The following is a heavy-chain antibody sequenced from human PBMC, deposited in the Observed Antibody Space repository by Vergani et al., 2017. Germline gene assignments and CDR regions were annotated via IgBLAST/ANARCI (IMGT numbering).Heavy chain of an antibody. Sequence: QVQLQESGPGLVKPSETLSLTCTVSGGSISSYYWSWIRQPPGKGLEWIGYIYYSGSTNYNPSLKSRVTISVDTSKNQFSLKLSSVTAADTAVYYCARGGSDYDILTGYSDPYYYYGMDVWGQXP. J-gene: IGHJ6*02. CDR1: GGSISSYY. CDR3: ARGGSDYDILTGYSDPYYYYGMDV. CDR2: IYYSGST. D-gene: IGHD3-9*01. V-gene: IGHV4-59*01.